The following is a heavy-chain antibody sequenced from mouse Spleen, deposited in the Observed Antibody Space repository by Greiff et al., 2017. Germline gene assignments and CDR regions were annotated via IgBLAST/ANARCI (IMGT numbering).Heavy chain of an antibody. Sequence: LQQPGSELVRPGASVKLSCKASGYTFTSYWMHWVKQRHGQGLEWIGNIYPGSGSTNYDEKFKSKGTLTVDTSSSTAYMHLSSLTSEDSAVYYCTRSGQRGFAYWGQGTLVTVSA. CDR2: IYPGSGST. V-gene: IGHV1S22*01. D-gene: IGHD3-3*01. CDR3: TRSGQRGFAY. CDR1: GYTFTSYW. J-gene: IGHJ3*01.